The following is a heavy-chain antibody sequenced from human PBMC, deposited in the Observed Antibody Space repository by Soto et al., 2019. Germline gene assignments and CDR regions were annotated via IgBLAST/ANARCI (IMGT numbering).Heavy chain of an antibody. Sequence: ASVKVSCKASGGTFSSYAISWVRQAPGQGLEWMGGIIPIFGTANYAQKFQGRVTITADESTSTAYMELSSLRSEDTAVYYCARTARIVGGSSPPRNLDYWGQGTLVTVSS. J-gene: IGHJ4*02. D-gene: IGHD1-26*01. CDR1: GGTFSSYA. CDR2: IIPIFGTA. CDR3: ARTARIVGGSSPPRNLDY. V-gene: IGHV1-69*13.